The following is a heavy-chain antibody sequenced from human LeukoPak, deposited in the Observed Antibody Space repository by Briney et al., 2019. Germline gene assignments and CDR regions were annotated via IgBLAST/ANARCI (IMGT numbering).Heavy chain of an antibody. Sequence: SETLSLTCTVSGGSISSSSYYWGWIRQPPGKGLEWIGSIYYSGSTYYNPSLKSRVTISVDTSKNQFSLKLSSVTAADTAVYYCARAGITGTTSNFDYWGQGTLVTVSS. J-gene: IGHJ4*02. CDR1: GGSISSSSYY. CDR2: IYYSGST. D-gene: IGHD1-7*01. CDR3: ARAGITGTTSNFDY. V-gene: IGHV4-39*07.